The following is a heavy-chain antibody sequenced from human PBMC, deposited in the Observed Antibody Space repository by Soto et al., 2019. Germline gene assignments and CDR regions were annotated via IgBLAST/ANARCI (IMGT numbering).Heavy chain of an antibody. D-gene: IGHD3-9*01. CDR3: ARDLGTYYDILTGRYYFDY. Sequence: SVKVSFKASGYTFTSYGISWVRQSPGQGLEWMGWISAYNGNTNYAQKLQGRVTMTTDTSTSTAYMELRSLRSDDTAVYYCARDLGTYYDILTGRYYFDYWGQGTLVTVSS. CDR2: ISAYNGNT. CDR1: GYTFTSYG. J-gene: IGHJ4*02. V-gene: IGHV1-18*01.